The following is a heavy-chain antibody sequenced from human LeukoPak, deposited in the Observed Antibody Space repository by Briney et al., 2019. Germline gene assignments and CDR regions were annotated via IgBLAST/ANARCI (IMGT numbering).Heavy chain of an antibody. J-gene: IGHJ2*01. D-gene: IGHD1-26*01. CDR1: GGSVDINY. CDR2: TYYNGRT. V-gene: IGHV4-59*02. Sequence: SETLSLTCSVSGGSVDINYWSWIRQPPGKGLEWIGYTYYNGRTDYNPSLRSRATVSADASNNQFSLRLSSVTTADTAVYFCARTSGSSTVWYFDLWGRGTLVTVSS. CDR3: ARTSGSSTVWYFDL.